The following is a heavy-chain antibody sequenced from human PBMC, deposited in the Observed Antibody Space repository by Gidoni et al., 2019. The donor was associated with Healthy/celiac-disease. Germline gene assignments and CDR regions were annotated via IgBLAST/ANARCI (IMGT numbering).Heavy chain of an antibody. D-gene: IGHD5-18*01. CDR3: AREGGWIQLWLPSGIFDY. V-gene: IGHV4-34*01. CDR1: GGSVSGYS. Sequence: QVQLQQWGAGLLKPSETLSLTCAVYGGSVSGYSGSWIPPPPGKGLEWIGEINHSGSTNYNPSLKSRVTISVDTSKNQFSLKLSSVTAADTAVYYCAREGGWIQLWLPSGIFDYWGQGTLVTVSS. J-gene: IGHJ4*02. CDR2: INHSGST.